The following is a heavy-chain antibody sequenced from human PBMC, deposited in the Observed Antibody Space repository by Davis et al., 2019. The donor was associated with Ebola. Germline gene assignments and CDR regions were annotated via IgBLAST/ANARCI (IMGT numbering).Heavy chain of an antibody. V-gene: IGHV3-21*01. CDR3: AREISVAYFDY. Sequence: PGGSLRLSCAASGFTFSSYSMNWVRQAPGKGLEWVSSISSSSSYIYCADSVKGRFTISRDNAKNSLYLQMNSLRAEDTAVYYCAREISVAYFDYWGQGTLVTVSP. J-gene: IGHJ4*02. CDR2: ISSSSSYI. CDR1: GFTFSSYS. D-gene: IGHD6-19*01.